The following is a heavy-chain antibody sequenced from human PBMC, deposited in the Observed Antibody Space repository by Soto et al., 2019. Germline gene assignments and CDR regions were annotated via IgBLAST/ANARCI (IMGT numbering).Heavy chain of an antibody. D-gene: IGHD3-3*01. V-gene: IGHV4-39*01. J-gene: IGHJ5*02. CDR2: IYYSGST. Sequence: SETLSLTCTVSGGSISSSSYYWGWIRQPPGKGLEWIGSIYYSGSTYYNPSLKSRVTISVDTSKNQFSLKLSSVTAADTAVYYCARQPWDYDFWSGSIRWFDPWGQRTPVTVSS. CDR1: GGSISSSSYY. CDR3: ARQPWDYDFWSGSIRWFDP.